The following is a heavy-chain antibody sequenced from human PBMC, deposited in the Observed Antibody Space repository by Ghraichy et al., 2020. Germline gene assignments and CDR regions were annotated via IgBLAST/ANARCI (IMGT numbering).Heavy chain of an antibody. V-gene: IGHV4-61*01. D-gene: IGHD1-26*01. CDR2: IYDSGST. J-gene: IGHJ4*02. CDR1: DDSVRSGRYY. CDR3: ARGRIVGVTGYYFDN. Sequence: SQTLSLTCIFADDSVRSGRYYWSWIRQPPGKGLEWIGYIYDSGSTDYNPSLKSRVTIAADTSKNQFSLKLSSVTAADTAVYYCARGRIVGVTGYYFDNWGQGTLVTVSS.